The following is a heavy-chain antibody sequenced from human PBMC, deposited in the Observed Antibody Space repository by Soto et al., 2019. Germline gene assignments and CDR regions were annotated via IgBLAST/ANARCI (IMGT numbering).Heavy chain of an antibody. Sequence: GESLKISCKGSGYSFTSYWIGWVRQMPGKGLEWMGIIYPGDSDTRYSPSFQGQVTISADKSFSTAYLQWSSLKASDTAMYYFARLDCGGDCRLGYYYYYMDVWGKGTTVTVSS. CDR3: ARLDCGGDCRLGYYYYYMDV. V-gene: IGHV5-51*01. D-gene: IGHD2-21*01. CDR2: IYPGDSDT. CDR1: GYSFTSYW. J-gene: IGHJ6*03.